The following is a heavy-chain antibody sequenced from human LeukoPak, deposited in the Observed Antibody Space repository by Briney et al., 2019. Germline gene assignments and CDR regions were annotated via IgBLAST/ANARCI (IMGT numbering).Heavy chain of an antibody. J-gene: IGHJ4*02. Sequence: SETLSLTCAVSGGSISSGGYSWSWIRQPPGKGLEWIGYIYYGESTYYNPSLKSRVTISVDTSKNQFSLKLSSVTAADTAVYYCASHSGGYAYWGQGTLVTVSS. CDR3: ASHSGGYAY. D-gene: IGHD5-12*01. CDR2: IYYGEST. V-gene: IGHV4-30-4*07. CDR1: GGSISSGGYS.